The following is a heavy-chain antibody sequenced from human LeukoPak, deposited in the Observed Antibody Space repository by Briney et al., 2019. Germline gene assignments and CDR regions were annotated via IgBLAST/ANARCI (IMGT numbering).Heavy chain of an antibody. D-gene: IGHD3-3*01. CDR2: IIPTFGTA. CDR1: GGTFSSYA. J-gene: IGHJ3*02. Sequence: ASVKVSCKASGGTFSSYAISWVRQAPGQGLEWMGGIIPTFGTANYAQKFQGRVTITADESTSTAYMELSSLRSEDTAVYYCAKSGYYSGLDFDIWGQGTMVTVSS. CDR3: AKSGYYSGLDFDI. V-gene: IGHV1-69*13.